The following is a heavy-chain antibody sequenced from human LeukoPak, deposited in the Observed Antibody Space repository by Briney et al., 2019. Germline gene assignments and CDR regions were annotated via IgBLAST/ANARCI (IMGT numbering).Heavy chain of an antibody. CDR1: GYTFTGYY. Sequence: ASVKVSCKASGYTFTGYYMHWVRQAPGQGLEWMGWINPNSGGTNYAQKFQGRVTMTRDTSISTAYMELSRLRSDDTAVYYCARDMLLWFGELSFYMDVWGKGTTVTVSS. CDR3: ARDMLLWFGELSFYMDV. CDR2: INPNSGGT. J-gene: IGHJ6*03. D-gene: IGHD3-10*01. V-gene: IGHV1-2*02.